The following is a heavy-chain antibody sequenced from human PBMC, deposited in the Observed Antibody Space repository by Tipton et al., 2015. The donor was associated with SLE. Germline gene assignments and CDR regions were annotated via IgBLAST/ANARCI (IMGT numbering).Heavy chain of an antibody. V-gene: IGHV4-4*08. CDR3: AIHTGIVGATPFVY. Sequence: TLSFTCTVSGGSISSYYWSWIRQPPGKGLEWIGYIYTSGSTNYNPSLKSRVTISVDTSKNQFSLKLSSVTAADTAVYYCAIHTGIVGATPFVYWGQGTLVTVSS. D-gene: IGHD1-26*01. J-gene: IGHJ4*02. CDR1: GGSISSYY. CDR2: IYTSGST.